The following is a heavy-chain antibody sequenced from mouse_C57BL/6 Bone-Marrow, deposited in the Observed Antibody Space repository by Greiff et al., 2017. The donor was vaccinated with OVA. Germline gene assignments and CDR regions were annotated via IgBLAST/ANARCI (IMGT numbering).Heavy chain of an antibody. CDR2: ISSGGDYI. CDR3: TRDNYYGSSPLSWYFDV. Sequence: EVHLVESGEGLVKPGGSLKLSCAASGFTFSSYAMSWVRQTPEKRLEWVAYISSGGDYIYYADTVKGRFTISRDNARNTLYLQMSSLKSEDTAMYYCTRDNYYGSSPLSWYFDVWGTGTTVTVSS. V-gene: IGHV5-9-1*02. CDR1: GFTFSSYA. D-gene: IGHD1-1*01. J-gene: IGHJ1*03.